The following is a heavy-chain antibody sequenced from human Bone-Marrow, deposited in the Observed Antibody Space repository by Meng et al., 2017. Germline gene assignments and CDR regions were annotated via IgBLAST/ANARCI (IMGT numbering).Heavy chain of an antibody. CDR2: IYYSGST. CDR1: GGSIRSYY. J-gene: IGHJ5*02. V-gene: IGHV4-59*01. D-gene: IGHD1-1*01. Sequence: QVQLQESGPGLVKPSETLSLTCTVSGGSIRSYYWSWIRQPPGKGLEWIGYIYYSGSTNYNPSLKSRVTISVDTSKNQFSLKLSSVTAADTAVYYCARDSSPLEGRFDPWGQGTLVTVSS. CDR3: ARDSSPLEGRFDP.